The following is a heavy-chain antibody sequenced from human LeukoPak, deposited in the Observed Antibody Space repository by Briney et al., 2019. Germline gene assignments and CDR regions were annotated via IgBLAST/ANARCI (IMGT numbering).Heavy chain of an antibody. J-gene: IGHJ5*02. V-gene: IGHV3-21*04. Sequence: PGGSLRLSCAASGFTFSSYNMNWVRQAPGRGLEWVSSISSSSSYIYYADSVKGRFTISRDNARNSLSLQMNSLRAEDTAVYYCAKDDSPPTLLRYFDWLSPITNWFDPWGQGTLVTVSS. CDR2: ISSSSSYI. CDR3: AKDDSPPTLLRYFDWLSPITNWFDP. CDR1: GFTFSSYN. D-gene: IGHD3-9*01.